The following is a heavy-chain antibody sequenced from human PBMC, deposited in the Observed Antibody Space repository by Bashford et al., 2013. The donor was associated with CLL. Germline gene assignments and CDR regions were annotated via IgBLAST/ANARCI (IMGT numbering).Heavy chain of an antibody. CDR2: INHSGST. D-gene: IGHD3-22*01. CDR3: ARGPMIVVVINPGEPYYYYYYGMDV. J-gene: IGHJ6*02. CDR1: WVLQWLL. V-gene: IGHV4-34*01. Sequence: SETPVPHLRCLWWVLQWLLLELDPPAPRKGLEWIGEINHSGSTNYNPSLKSRVTISVDTSKNQFSLKLSSVTAADTAVYYCARGPMIVVVINPGEPYYYYYYGMDVLGPRDRRSPSP.